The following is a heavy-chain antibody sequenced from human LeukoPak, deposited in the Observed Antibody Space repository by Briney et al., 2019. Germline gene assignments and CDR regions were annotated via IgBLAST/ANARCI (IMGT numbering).Heavy chain of an antibody. D-gene: IGHD2-15*01. CDR1: GFTFSSYG. CDR2: ISGSGGST. Sequence: PGGSLRLSCAASGFTFSSYGMTWVRQAPGKGLEWVSGISGSGGSTYYGDSAKGRFTISRDNSKNTLYLQMNSLRAEDTAVYYCAKNSGGTCYSHLDYWGQGTLVTISS. CDR3: AKNSGGTCYSHLDY. J-gene: IGHJ4*02. V-gene: IGHV3-23*01.